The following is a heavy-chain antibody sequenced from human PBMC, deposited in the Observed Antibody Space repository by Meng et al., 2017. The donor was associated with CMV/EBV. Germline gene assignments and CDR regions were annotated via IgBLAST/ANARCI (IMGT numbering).Heavy chain of an antibody. Sequence: ASVKVSCKASGYTFTSYGISWVRQAPGQGLEWMGWISAYNGNTNYAQKLQGRVTMTTDTSTSTAYMELRSLRSDDTAVYYCARDKCDFWSGYYRGYYYGMDVWGQGTTVTVSS. J-gene: IGHJ6*02. V-gene: IGHV1-18*01. CDR2: ISAYNGNT. D-gene: IGHD3-3*01. CDR3: ARDKCDFWSGYYRGYYYGMDV. CDR1: GYTFTSYG.